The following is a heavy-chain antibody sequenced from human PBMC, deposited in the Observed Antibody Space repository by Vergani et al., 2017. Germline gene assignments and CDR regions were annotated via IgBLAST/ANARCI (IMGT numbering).Heavy chain of an antibody. CDR3: AREDISLTVEGANYMDI. J-gene: IGHJ6*03. Sequence: QVQLHQSGPGLVKPSQTLSLPCAISGDRVSNKSAGWNWIRQSPSSGLEWLGRTYFISKWYNDYAASVKSRMTINSDTSKNLFSLQLQSVTPEDTAVYYCAREDISLTVEGANYMDIWGKGTTVTVSS. V-gene: IGHV6-1*01. CDR1: GDRVSNKSAG. CDR2: TYFISKWYN. D-gene: IGHD3-22*01.